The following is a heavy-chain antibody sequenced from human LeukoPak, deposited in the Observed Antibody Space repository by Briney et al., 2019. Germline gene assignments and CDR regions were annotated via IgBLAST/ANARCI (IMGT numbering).Heavy chain of an antibody. CDR1: GFTFSSYW. V-gene: IGHV3-7*03. CDR3: ARDGPYYYDSSGYYFY. J-gene: IGHJ4*02. Sequence: GGSLRLSCAASGFTFSSYWMSWVRQAPGKGLEWVANIKQDGSEKYYADSVKGRFTISRDNAKNSLYLQMNSLRAEDTAVYYCARDGPYYYDSSGYYFYWGQGTLVTVSS. D-gene: IGHD3-22*01. CDR2: IKQDGSEK.